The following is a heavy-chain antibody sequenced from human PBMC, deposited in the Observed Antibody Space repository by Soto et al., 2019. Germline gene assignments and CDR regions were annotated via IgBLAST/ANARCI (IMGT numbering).Heavy chain of an antibody. CDR1: GGSISSYY. CDR3: ARCRDGYNCGYYYGMDV. J-gene: IGHJ6*02. D-gene: IGHD5-12*01. Sequence: PSETLSLTCTVSGGSISSYYWSWIRQPPGKGLEWIGYIYYSGSTNYNPSLKSRVTISVDTSKNQFSLKLSSVTAADTAVYYCARCRDGYNCGYYYGMDVWGQGTTVTVSS. CDR2: IYYSGST. V-gene: IGHV4-59*01.